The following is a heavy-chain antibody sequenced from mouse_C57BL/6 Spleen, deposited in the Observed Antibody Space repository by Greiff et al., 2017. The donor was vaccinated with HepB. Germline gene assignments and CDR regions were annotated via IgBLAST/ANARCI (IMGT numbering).Heavy chain of an antibody. V-gene: IGHV5-16*01. CDR3: ARVYADYYAMDY. CDR2: INYDGSST. Sequence: DVQLVESEGGLVQPGSSMKLSCTASGFTFSDYYMAWVRQVPEKGLEWVANINYDGSSTYYLDSLKSRFIISRDNAKNILYLQMSSLKSEDTATYYCARVYADYYAMDYWGQGTSVTVSS. CDR1: GFTFSDYY. D-gene: IGHD1-1*01. J-gene: IGHJ4*01.